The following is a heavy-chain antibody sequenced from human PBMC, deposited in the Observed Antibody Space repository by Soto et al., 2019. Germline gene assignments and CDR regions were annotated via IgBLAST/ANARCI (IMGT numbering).Heavy chain of an antibody. Sequence: SVKVSCKASGGTFSSYAISWVRQAPGQGLEWMGGIIPIFGTANYAQKFQGRVTITADESTSTAYMELSSLRSEDTAVYYCARGGYGSGSSPIPHYYYYCMDVWGQGTTVTVYS. CDR1: GGTFSSYA. CDR2: IIPIFGTA. J-gene: IGHJ6*02. CDR3: ARGGYGSGSSPIPHYYYYCMDV. D-gene: IGHD3-10*01. V-gene: IGHV1-69*13.